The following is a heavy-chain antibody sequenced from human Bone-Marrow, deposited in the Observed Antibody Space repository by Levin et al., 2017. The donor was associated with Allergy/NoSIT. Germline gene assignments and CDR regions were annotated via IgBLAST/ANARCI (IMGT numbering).Heavy chain of an antibody. D-gene: IGHD2-15*01. V-gene: IGHV3-30*18. CDR3: AKDGADIVVVVAAS. CDR2: ISYDGSNK. Sequence: GESLKISCAASGFTFSSYGMHWVRQAPGKGLEWVAVISYDGSNKYYADSVKGRFTISRDNSKNTLYLQMNSLRAEDTAVYYCAKDGADIVVVVAASWGQGTLVTVSS. CDR1: GFTFSSYG. J-gene: IGHJ4*02.